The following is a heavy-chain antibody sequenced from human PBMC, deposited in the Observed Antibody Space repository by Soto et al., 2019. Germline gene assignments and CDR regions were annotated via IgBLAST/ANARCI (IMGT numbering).Heavy chain of an antibody. CDR1: GWTFSSYA. Sequence: SVNVSCKASGWTFSSYAISWLRQAPGQGLEWMGGVIPIFGTANYAQKFQGRVTITADESTSTAYMELSSLRSEDTAVYYCARGYRSCSSTSCYPVVGHDYYYYGMDVWGQGTTVTVSS. D-gene: IGHD2-2*01. V-gene: IGHV1-69*13. CDR2: VIPIFGTA. CDR3: ARGYRSCSSTSCYPVVGHDYYYYGMDV. J-gene: IGHJ6*02.